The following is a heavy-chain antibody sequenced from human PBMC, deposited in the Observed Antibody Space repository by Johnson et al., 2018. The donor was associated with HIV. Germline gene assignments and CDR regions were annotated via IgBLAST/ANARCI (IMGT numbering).Heavy chain of an antibody. J-gene: IGHJ3*02. CDR1: GFTFSSYA. CDR3: ARALTTDAFDI. Sequence: VQLVESGGGVVQPGRSLRLSCAASGFTFSSYAMHWVRQAPGKWLEWVAVISYDGSNKYYADSVKGRFTISRDNSKNTLYLQMNSLRAEDTAVYYCARALTTDAFDIWGQGTMVTVSS. V-gene: IGHV3-30-3*01. CDR2: ISYDGSNK. D-gene: IGHD4-17*01.